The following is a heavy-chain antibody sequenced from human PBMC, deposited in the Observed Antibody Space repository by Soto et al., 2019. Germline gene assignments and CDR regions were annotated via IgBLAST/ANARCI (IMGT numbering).Heavy chain of an antibody. Sequence: QVQLQQWGAGLLKSSETLSLTCAFYGASFSGHYWSWIRQAPGKGLEWIGEINHRGTTNYNPSLKSRVTISADTAKNQFSLKLSSATAAYTAVYFCARGVEMAATYFDHWGQGTLVSVSS. V-gene: IGHV4-34*02. J-gene: IGHJ4*02. D-gene: IGHD2-15*01. CDR1: GASFSGHY. CDR3: ARGVEMAATYFDH. CDR2: INHRGTT.